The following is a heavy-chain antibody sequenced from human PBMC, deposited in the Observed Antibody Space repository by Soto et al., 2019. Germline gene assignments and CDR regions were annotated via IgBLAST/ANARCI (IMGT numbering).Heavy chain of an antibody. D-gene: IGHD2-15*01. CDR1: GFTFSSYW. Sequence: EVQLVESGGGLVQPGGSLRLSCVASGFTFSSYWMTWVRQVPGKGLEWLAKINKDGSEKNYVASVRGRFTISRDNAKNSVFLQMDSLRAEDTAVYFCSRISRGAPGGRQWGRGTLVTVSA. V-gene: IGHV3-7*03. J-gene: IGHJ4*02. CDR2: INKDGSEK. CDR3: SRISRGAPGGRQ.